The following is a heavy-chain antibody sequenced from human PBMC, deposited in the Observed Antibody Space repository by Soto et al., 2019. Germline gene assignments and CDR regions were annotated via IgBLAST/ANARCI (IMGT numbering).Heavy chain of an antibody. CDR1: GYTFTSYA. CDR2: INAGNGNT. J-gene: IGHJ4*02. D-gene: IGHD3-9*01. CDR3: ARDRALRYFDWLPYFDY. Sequence: GASVKVSCKASGYTFTSYAMHWVRQAPGQRLEWMGWINAGNGNTKYSQKFQGRVTITRDTSASTAYMELSSLRSEDTAVYYCARDRALRYFDWLPYFDYWGQGTLVTVSS. V-gene: IGHV1-3*01.